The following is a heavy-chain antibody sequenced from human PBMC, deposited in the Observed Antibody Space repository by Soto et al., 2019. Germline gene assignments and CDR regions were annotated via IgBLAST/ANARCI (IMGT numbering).Heavy chain of an antibody. J-gene: IGHJ6*02. D-gene: IGHD6-19*01. CDR2: IDPSDSYT. V-gene: IGHV5-10-1*01. CDR1: GYSFTSYW. CDR3: ARRQAFSGWQDYYYYGMDV. Sequence: PGESLKISCKGSGYSFTSYWISWVRQMPGKGLEWMGRIDPSDSYTNYSPSFQGHVTISADKSISTAYLQWSSLKASDTAMYYCARRQAFSGWQDYYYYGMDVWGQGTTVTVSS.